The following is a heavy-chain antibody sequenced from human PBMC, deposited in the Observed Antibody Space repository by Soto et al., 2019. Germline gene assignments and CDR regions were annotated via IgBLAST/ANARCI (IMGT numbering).Heavy chain of an antibody. CDR1: GFNLRRLW. CDR3: TKTQEGRSLTFDY. CDR2: ISYDGSDT. J-gene: IGHJ4*02. Sequence: GDLRPPLGGSGFNLRRLWKDLVRQAPGKGLEWVAVISYDGSDTYYADSVKGRFTISRDNSKNTLYLQMNSLRAEDTAVYYCTKTQEGRSLTFDYWGLGTLVTVSS. V-gene: IGHV3-30*18.